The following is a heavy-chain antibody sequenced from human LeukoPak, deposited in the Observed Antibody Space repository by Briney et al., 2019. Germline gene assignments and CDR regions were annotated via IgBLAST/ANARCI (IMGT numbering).Heavy chain of an antibody. Sequence: SETLSLTCTVSGGSLSNYCWSWIRQPAGKGLEWIWRTHTSGYTNYNPSLKGRVTLSVDTSKNQFSLKLTSVTAADTAVYYCARAPLYDILTGYSTEYFQHWGQGTLVTVSS. J-gene: IGHJ1*01. CDR1: GGSLSNYC. CDR3: ARAPLYDILTGYSTEYFQH. D-gene: IGHD3-9*01. V-gene: IGHV4-4*07. CDR2: THTSGYT.